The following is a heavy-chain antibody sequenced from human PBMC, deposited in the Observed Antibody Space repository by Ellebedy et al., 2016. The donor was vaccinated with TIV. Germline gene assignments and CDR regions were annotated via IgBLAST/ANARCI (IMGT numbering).Heavy chain of an antibody. V-gene: IGHV3-30*18. CDR2: ISYDGSNK. CDR1: GFTFSSYS. J-gene: IGHJ4*02. CDR3: AKGQKWELPFDY. Sequence: GESLKISCAASGFTFSSYSMNWVRQAPGKGLEWVAVISYDGSNKYYADSVKGRFTISRDNSKSTLYVQMNSLRAEDTAVYYCAKGQKWELPFDYWGQGTLVTVSS. D-gene: IGHD1-26*01.